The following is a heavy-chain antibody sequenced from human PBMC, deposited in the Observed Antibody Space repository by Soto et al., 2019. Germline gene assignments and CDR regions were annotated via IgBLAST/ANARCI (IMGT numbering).Heavy chain of an antibody. D-gene: IGHD6-19*01. V-gene: IGHV4-59*02. CDR2: VFHSGSS. CDR3: AREPGLGVDHIDY. Sequence: PSETLSLTCTVSGASVTGFYWSWIRQPPGKGLEWIGYVFHSGSSNYNPSLKSRVTISVDTSKSQISLRLTSVTAADTAVYYCAREPGLGVDHIDYWGQGTLVPVYS. J-gene: IGHJ4*02. CDR1: GASVTGFY.